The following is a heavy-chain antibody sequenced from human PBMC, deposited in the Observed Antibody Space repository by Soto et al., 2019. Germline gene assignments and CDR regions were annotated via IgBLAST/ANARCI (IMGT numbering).Heavy chain of an antibody. CDR1: GFTFSSYS. J-gene: IGHJ4*02. CDR2: ISSSSSYI. Sequence: TGGSLRLSRAASGFTFSSYSMTWVRQAPGKGLEWVSSISSSSSYIYYADSVKGRFTISRDNAKNSLYLQMNSLRAEDTAVYYCARGGYYDSSGPSAYYFDYWGQGT. V-gene: IGHV3-21*01. D-gene: IGHD3-22*01. CDR3: ARGGYYDSSGPSAYYFDY.